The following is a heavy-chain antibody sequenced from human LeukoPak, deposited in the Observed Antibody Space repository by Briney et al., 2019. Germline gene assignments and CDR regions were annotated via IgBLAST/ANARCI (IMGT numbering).Heavy chain of an antibody. J-gene: IGHJ5*02. Sequence: ASVKVSCKASGGTFSNSAISWVRQAPGQGLEWMGGIIPIFGTANYAQKFQGRVTITADESTSTAHMELSSLRSEDTAVYYCATTYYYGSGSYNWFDPWGQGTLVTVSS. V-gene: IGHV1-69*01. CDR2: IIPIFGTA. CDR1: GGTFSNSA. CDR3: ATTYYYGSGSYNWFDP. D-gene: IGHD3-10*01.